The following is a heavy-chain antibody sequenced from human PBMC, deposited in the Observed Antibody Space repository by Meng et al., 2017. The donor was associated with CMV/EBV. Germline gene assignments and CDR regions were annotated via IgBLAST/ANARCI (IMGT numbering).Heavy chain of an antibody. D-gene: IGHD3-16*01. J-gene: IGHJ5*02. CDR2: MNPNSGNT. CDR1: GYTFTSYD. Sequence: ASVKVSCKASGYTFTSYDINWVRQATGQGLEWMGWMNPNSGNTGYAQKFQVRVTMTRNTSISTAYMELSSLRSEDTAVYYCARGTWGVDWFDPWGQGTLVTVSS. CDR3: ARGTWGVDWFDP. V-gene: IGHV1-8*01.